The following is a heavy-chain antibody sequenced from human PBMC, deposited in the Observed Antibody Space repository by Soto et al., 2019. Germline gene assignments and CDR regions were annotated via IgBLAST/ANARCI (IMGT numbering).Heavy chain of an antibody. CDR1: GFTFNSYA. J-gene: IGHJ4*01. CDR3: VRKYPGTRPFDY. CDR2: IGTDGNT. V-gene: IGHV3-23*01. Sequence: QPGGSLRLSCAASGFTFNSYAMNWVRQAPGKGLAWVSAIGTDGNTYYANSVKGRFTISRDNSRTTLYLQMNSLRVEDTALYYCVRKYPGTRPFDYWGQGTLVTVYS. D-gene: IGHD2-2*01.